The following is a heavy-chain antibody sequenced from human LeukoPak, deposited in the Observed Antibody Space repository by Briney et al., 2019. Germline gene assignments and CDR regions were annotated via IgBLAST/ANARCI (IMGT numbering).Heavy chain of an antibody. Sequence: SETLSLTCTVSGGSVSSYYWSWIRQPPGKGLEWIGYIYYSGSTNYNPSLKSRVTISVDTSKNQFSLKLSSVTAADTAVYYCARAGGYSSYYYYYMDVWGKGTTVTVSS. CDR3: ARAGGYSSYYYYYMDV. D-gene: IGHD5-18*01. CDR2: IYYSGST. J-gene: IGHJ6*03. CDR1: GGSVSSYY. V-gene: IGHV4-59*02.